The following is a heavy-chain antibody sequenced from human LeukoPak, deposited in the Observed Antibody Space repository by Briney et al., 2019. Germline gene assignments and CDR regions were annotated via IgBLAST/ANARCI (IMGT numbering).Heavy chain of an antibody. J-gene: IGHJ4*02. CDR3: ARREGYYDLDY. CDR1: GGSISSSSYY. V-gene: IGHV4-39*01. CDR2: IYYSGST. D-gene: IGHD3-22*01. Sequence: SETLSLTCTVSGGSISSSSYYWGLIRQPPGKGLEWIGSIYYSGSTYYNPSLKSRVTISVDTSKNQFSLKLSSVTAADTAVYYCARREGYYDLDYWGQGTLVTVSS.